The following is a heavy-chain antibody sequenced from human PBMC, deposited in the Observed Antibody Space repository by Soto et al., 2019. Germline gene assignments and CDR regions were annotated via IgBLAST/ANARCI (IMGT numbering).Heavy chain of an antibody. Sequence: EVQLVESGGDLVQPGGSLRLSCAASGFTFSDFWMSWVRQAPGKGLDWVANIKHDGSEKYYVDSVEGRFTISRDNTKDSLYLQMISLRAEDTAVYYCARGGSWGPDFWGQGTLVTVSS. V-gene: IGHV3-7*01. CDR3: ARGGSWGPDF. CDR2: IKHDGSEK. CDR1: GFTFSDFW. D-gene: IGHD2-15*01. J-gene: IGHJ4*02.